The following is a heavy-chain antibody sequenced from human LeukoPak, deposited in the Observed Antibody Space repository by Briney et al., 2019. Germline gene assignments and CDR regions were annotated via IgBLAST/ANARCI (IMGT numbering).Heavy chain of an antibody. CDR2: IHNSGTT. CDR1: GGSISNGAHY. Sequence: SETLSLTCTFSGGSISNGAHYWSWIRQHPGKGLEWIGSIHNSGTTYSNPSLMSRVTISLDTSKNQFSLKLSSVTAADTAVYFCASGPVDTAMVLHYFDYWGQGTLVTVSS. D-gene: IGHD5-18*01. J-gene: IGHJ4*02. CDR3: ASGPVDTAMVLHYFDY. V-gene: IGHV4-31*03.